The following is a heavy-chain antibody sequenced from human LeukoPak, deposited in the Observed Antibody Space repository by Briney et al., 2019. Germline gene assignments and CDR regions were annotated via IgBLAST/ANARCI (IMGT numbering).Heavy chain of an antibody. J-gene: IGHJ4*02. D-gene: IGHD2/OR15-2a*01. CDR1: GFRFNDHA. V-gene: IGHV3-30*04. CDR3: ASDFGEYHRVDY. Sequence: GGSLPLSCEASGFRFNDHAMHWVRQAPGKGLEWVAVISFDGTNKYYAESVDGRFTISRVNSRNTVFLQMDSLRREDTAVYFCASDFGEYHRVDYWGQGTVVTVSS. CDR2: ISFDGTNK.